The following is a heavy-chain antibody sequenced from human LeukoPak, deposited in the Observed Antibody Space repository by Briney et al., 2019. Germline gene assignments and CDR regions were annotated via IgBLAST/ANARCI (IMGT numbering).Heavy chain of an antibody. V-gene: IGHV3-23*01. Sequence: GGSLRLSCAASGFTFSSYGMSWVRQAPGKGLEWVSAISGSGGSTYYADSVKGRFTISRDNAKNSLYLQMNSLRAEDTAVYYCARAPPTYSSSWYAGYWGQGTLVTVSS. CDR2: ISGSGGST. CDR1: GFTFSSYG. CDR3: ARAPPTYSSSWYAGY. D-gene: IGHD6-13*01. J-gene: IGHJ4*02.